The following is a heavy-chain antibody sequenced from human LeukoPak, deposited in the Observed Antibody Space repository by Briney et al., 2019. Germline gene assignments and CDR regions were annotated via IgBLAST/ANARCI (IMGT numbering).Heavy chain of an antibody. J-gene: IGHJ3*01. V-gene: IGHV3-30-3*01. CDR2: ISHDGSSD. CDR1: GFAFRSFA. D-gene: IGHD6-19*01. CDR3: ARMSASGRTNGAFDV. Sequence: GKSLRLSCAASGFAFRSFAMHWVRQAPGKGLDWVAVISHDGSSDYYSPSLRGRFTNSRDTSKNTLYLQMNRLRPDDTATYYCARMSASGRTNGAFDVWGRGTMVTVSS.